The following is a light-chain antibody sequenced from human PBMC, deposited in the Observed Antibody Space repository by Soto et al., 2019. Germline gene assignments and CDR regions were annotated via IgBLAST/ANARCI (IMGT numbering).Light chain of an antibody. Sequence: DIQMTQSPSTLSASVGDRVTITCRASQSVSRWLAWYQQKPGKAPKLRIYKASTLESGVPSRFSGSGSGTEFTLAISMLQPDVSATYYCQQYNDTWTFSQGTKVEIK. V-gene: IGKV1-5*03. CDR1: QSVSRW. CDR3: QQYNDTWT. J-gene: IGKJ1*01. CDR2: KAS.